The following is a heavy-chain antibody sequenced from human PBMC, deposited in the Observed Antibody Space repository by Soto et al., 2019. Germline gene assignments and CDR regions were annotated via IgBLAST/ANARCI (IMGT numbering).Heavy chain of an antibody. Sequence: ASVKVSCKASGYTFTSYGISWVRQAPGQGLEWMGWMNPNSGNTGYAQKFQGRVTMTRNTSISTAYMELSSLRSEDTAVYYCARGFRGQQLRTWYYYYGMDVWGQGTTVTVSS. D-gene: IGHD6-13*01. V-gene: IGHV1-8*02. CDR1: GYTFTSYG. CDR3: ARGFRGQQLRTWYYYYGMDV. CDR2: MNPNSGNT. J-gene: IGHJ6*02.